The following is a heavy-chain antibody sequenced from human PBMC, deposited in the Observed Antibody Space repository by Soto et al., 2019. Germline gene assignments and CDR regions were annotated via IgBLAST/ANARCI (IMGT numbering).Heavy chain of an antibody. J-gene: IGHJ3*02. Sequence: QVQLVESGGGVVQPGRSLRLSCAASGFTFSSYGMHWVRQAPGKGLEWVAVISYDGSNKYYADSVKGRFTISRDNSKNTLYLQMNSLRAEDTAVNYCVVPAAIGAFDIWGQGTMVTVSS. D-gene: IGHD2-2*01. V-gene: IGHV3-30*03. CDR1: GFTFSSYG. CDR3: VVPAAIGAFDI. CDR2: ISYDGSNK.